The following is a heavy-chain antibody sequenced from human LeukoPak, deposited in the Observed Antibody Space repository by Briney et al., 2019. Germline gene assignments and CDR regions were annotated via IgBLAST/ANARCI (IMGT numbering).Heavy chain of an antibody. CDR3: ARVSGRGVPDPYYMDV. J-gene: IGHJ6*03. CDR2: IYYSGST. V-gene: IGHV4-59*01. D-gene: IGHD2-2*01. CDR1: GGSISSYY. Sequence: SETLSLTCTVSGGSISSYYWSWIRQPPGKGLEWIGYIYYSGSTNYNPSLKSRVTISVDTSKNQFSLKLSSVTAADTAVYYCARVSGRGVPDPYYMDVWGKGTTVTISS.